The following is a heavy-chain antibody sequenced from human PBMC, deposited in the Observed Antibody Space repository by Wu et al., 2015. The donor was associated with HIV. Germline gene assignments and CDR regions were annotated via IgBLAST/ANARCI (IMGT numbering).Heavy chain of an antibody. J-gene: IGHJ4*02. Sequence: QVQLVQSGAAVKRPGDSVKVSCKIFGYNFNMFGINWVRQAPGQGLEWVAWISPSNGKTNYAQKVQGRVAVTTDTSTDTVYMELRSLRSDDTAVYFCAKDFVGRATVVTPGLFDYWGQGTLVTVSS. D-gene: IGHD4-23*01. V-gene: IGHV1-18*01. CDR1: GYNFNMFG. CDR2: ISPSNGKT. CDR3: AKDFVGRATVVTPGLFDY.